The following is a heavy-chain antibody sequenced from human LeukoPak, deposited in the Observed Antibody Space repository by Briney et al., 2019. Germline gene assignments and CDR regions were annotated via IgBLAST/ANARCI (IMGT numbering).Heavy chain of an antibody. Sequence: SVKVSCKASGGTFSSYAINWVRQAPGQGLELVGGIIPIFGTPTYAQKFQGRVTITADESTSTAYMELSSLRSEDTAVYYCARGDLDGASSWYGSFWGQGTLVAVSS. D-gene: IGHD6-13*01. CDR3: ARGDLDGASSWYGSF. J-gene: IGHJ4*02. V-gene: IGHV1-69*01. CDR1: GGTFSSYA. CDR2: IIPIFGTP.